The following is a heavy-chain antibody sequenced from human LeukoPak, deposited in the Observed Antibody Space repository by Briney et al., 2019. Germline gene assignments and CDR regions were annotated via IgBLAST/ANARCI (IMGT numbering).Heavy chain of an antibody. J-gene: IGHJ4*02. CDR3: ARRRDYYDSSGYFRFDY. CDR2: IYHSGGT. V-gene: IGHV4-38-2*01. CDR1: GYSISSGYY. Sequence: SETLSLTCVVSGYSISSGYYWGWIRQSPGKGLEWIGSIYHSGGTFYNPSLKSRVTISVDTSKNQFSLKLSSVTAADTAVYCCARRRDYYDSSGYFRFDYWGQGALVTVSS. D-gene: IGHD3-22*01.